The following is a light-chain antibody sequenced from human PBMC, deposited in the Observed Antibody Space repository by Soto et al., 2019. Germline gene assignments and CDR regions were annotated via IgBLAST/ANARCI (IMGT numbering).Light chain of an antibody. CDR2: GAS. V-gene: IGKV3-15*01. CDR1: QSVGST. CDR3: QQYSTSLT. Sequence: EILMTQSPATLSASPGERVILSCRASQSVGSTLAWYQQKPGQAPRLLIRGASTRATGVPARFSGSGSGTEFTLTISRLQSEDFAVYYCQQYSTSLTFGGGTTLEIK. J-gene: IGKJ4*02.